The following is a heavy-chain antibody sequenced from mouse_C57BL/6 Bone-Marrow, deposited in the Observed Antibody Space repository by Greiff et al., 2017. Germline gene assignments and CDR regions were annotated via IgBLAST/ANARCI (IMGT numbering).Heavy chain of an antibody. J-gene: IGHJ3*01. V-gene: IGHV1-72*01. CDR3: ASGGWLPSWFAY. CDR2: IDPDRGGT. Sequence: VQLQQPGAELVKPGASVKLSCKASGYTFTSYWMHWVKQRPGRGLEWIGRIDPDRGGTKYNEKFKSKATLTVDKPSITAYMQLSSLTSEDSAVYYCASGGWLPSWFAYWGQGTLVTVSA. CDR1: GYTFTSYW. D-gene: IGHD2-3*01.